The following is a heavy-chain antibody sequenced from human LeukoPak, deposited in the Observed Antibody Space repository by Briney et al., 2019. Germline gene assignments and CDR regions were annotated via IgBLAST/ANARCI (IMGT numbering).Heavy chain of an antibody. D-gene: IGHD3-22*01. CDR2: IYHSGST. J-gene: IGHJ6*03. CDR1: GYSISSGYY. Sequence: SETLSLTCAVSGYSISSGYYWGWIRQPPGKGLEWIGSIYHSGSTYYNPSLKSRVTISVDTSKNQFSLKLSSVTAADTAVYYCARLRYDSSGEYYYMDVWGKGTPVTVSS. CDR3: ARLRYDSSGEYYYMDV. V-gene: IGHV4-38-2*01.